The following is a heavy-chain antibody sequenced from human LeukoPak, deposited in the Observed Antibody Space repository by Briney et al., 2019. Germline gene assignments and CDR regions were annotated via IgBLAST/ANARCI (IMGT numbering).Heavy chain of an antibody. CDR2: LWYDGSNK. CDR3: ARDSVRYYYGSGSYYNIDY. Sequence: GGSLRLSCAASGFTFSSYGMHWVRQAPGKGLEWVAVLWYDGSNKYYADSVKGRFTISRDNSKSTLYLKMNSLRAEDTAVYYCARDSVRYYYGSGSYYNIDYWGQGTLVTVSS. J-gene: IGHJ4*02. D-gene: IGHD3-10*01. V-gene: IGHV3-33*01. CDR1: GFTFSSYG.